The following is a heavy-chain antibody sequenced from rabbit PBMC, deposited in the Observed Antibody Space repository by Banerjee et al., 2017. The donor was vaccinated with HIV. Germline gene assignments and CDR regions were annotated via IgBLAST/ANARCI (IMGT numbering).Heavy chain of an antibody. CDR2: IYVGSSGST. Sequence: QEQLEESGGDLVKPGASLTLTCTASGFSFSSSYYMCWVRQAPGKGLEWIACIYVGSSGSTYYASWAKGRFTISKTSSTTVTLQMTSLTAADTATYFCASDTSGAVGYGYDLWGQGTLVTVS. D-gene: IGHD6-1*01. CDR1: GFSFSSSYY. J-gene: IGHJ4*01. CDR3: ASDTSGAVGYGYDL. V-gene: IGHV1S45*01.